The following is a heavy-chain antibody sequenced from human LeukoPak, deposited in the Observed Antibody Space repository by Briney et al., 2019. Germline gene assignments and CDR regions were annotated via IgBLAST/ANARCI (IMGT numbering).Heavy chain of an antibody. V-gene: IGHV3-7*04. D-gene: IGHD2/OR15-2a*01. CDR3: ARTTKYSFDI. J-gene: IGHJ3*02. CDR1: GFTFRRYW. CDR2: IKQDGSEK. Sequence: PGGSLRLSCAASGFTFRRYWMSWARQASGKGLEWVANIKQDGSEKYYVDSVKGRFTISRDNAKNSLYLPMNSLRSEDTAVYYCARTTKYSFDIWGQGTMVTVSS.